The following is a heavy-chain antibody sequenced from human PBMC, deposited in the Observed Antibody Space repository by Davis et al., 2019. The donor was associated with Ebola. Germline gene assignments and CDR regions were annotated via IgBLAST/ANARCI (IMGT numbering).Heavy chain of an antibody. J-gene: IGHJ6*02. CDR1: GFTFSSYS. V-gene: IGHV3-21*01. D-gene: IGHD3-16*01. Sequence: GESLKISCAASGFTFSSYSMNWVRQAPGKGLEWVSSISSSSSYIYYADSAKGRFTISRDNAKNSLYLQMDSLRAEDTAVYYCARDRPLDFFFGDYYGMDVWGQGTTVTGSS. CDR3: ARDRPLDFFFGDYYGMDV. CDR2: ISSSSSYI.